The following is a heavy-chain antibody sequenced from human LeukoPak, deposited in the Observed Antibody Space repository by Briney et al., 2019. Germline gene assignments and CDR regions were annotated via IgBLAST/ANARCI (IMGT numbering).Heavy chain of an antibody. Sequence: SETLSLTCTVSGSSISSHSWGWVRQPPGKGLEWIGYDSNNGNINYNPALKSRVTISVDTSKRQFSLKLSSVTAADTAVYYCARHPSITIFGVAEPPDYWGQGTLVTVSS. CDR3: ARHPSITIFGVAEPPDY. D-gene: IGHD3-3*01. CDR1: GSSISSHS. J-gene: IGHJ4*02. CDR2: DSNNGNI. V-gene: IGHV4-59*08.